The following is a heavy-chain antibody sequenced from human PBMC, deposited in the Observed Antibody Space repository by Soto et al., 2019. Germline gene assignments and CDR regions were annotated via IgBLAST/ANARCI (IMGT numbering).Heavy chain of an antibody. V-gene: IGHV1-18*01. D-gene: IGHD3-16*02. J-gene: IGHJ4*02. CDR1: GYTFTSYG. CDR3: ASGDYDYIWGSYRFPGYYFDY. Sequence: ASVKVSCKASGYTFTSYGISWVRQAPGQGLEWMGWISAYNGNTNYAQKLQGRVTMTTDTSTSTAYMELRSLRSDDTAVYYCASGDYDYIWGSYRFPGYYFDYWGQGTLVTVSS. CDR2: ISAYNGNT.